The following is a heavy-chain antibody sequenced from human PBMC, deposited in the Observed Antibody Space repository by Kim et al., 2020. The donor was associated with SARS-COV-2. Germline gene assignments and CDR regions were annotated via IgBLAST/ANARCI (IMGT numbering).Heavy chain of an antibody. J-gene: IGHJ4*02. D-gene: IGHD1-26*01. V-gene: IGHV5-51*01. Sequence: YSPSFQGQVTISADKSISTAYLQWSSLKASDTAMYYCARLVRWELLGGEYWGQGTLVTVSS. CDR3: ARLVRWELLGGEY.